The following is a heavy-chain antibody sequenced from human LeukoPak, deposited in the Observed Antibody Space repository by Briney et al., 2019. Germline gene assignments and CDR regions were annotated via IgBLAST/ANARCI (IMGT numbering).Heavy chain of an antibody. J-gene: IGHJ4*02. Sequence: GGSLRLSCAASGFTFSSYVMHWVRQAPGKGLEWVSYISSSGSTIYYADSVKGRFTISRDNAKNSLYLQMNSLRAEDTAVYYCARDFHYGDYWGQGTLVTVSS. CDR3: ARDFHYGDY. CDR2: ISSSGSTI. CDR1: GFTFSSYV. D-gene: IGHD3-10*01. V-gene: IGHV3-48*04.